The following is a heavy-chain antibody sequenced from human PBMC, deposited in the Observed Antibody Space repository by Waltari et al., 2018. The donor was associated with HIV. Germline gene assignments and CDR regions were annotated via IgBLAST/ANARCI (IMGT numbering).Heavy chain of an antibody. CDR1: GGSIGSKSYF. CDR3: TRRRGLMNSSHRWFDS. CDR2: FSYGGTT. D-gene: IGHD2-8*01. V-gene: IGHV4-39*01. Sequence: QLRESGAGLVKPSETLSLKCSVSGGSIGSKSYFWDWVRQPPGKGLEWIGTFSYGGTTYYNPSLKSRVTISVDTSKSQISLNVTAVTASDTAVYYCTRRRGLMNSSHRWFDSWGQGTLVTVSS. J-gene: IGHJ5*01.